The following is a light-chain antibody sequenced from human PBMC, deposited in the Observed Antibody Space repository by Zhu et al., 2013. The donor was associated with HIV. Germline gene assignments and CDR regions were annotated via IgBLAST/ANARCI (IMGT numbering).Light chain of an antibody. J-gene: IGKJ2*01. CDR2: AAS. V-gene: IGKV1-12*01. CDR3: QQRSKWPPFT. CDR1: QGINRW. Sequence: DIQMTQSPSSVSASVGDRVTISCRASQGINRWLAWYQQKPGKAPKLLIYAASSLQSGVPSRFSGSGSGTDFTLTISSLEPEDFTVYYCQQRSKWPPFTFGQGTKLEIK.